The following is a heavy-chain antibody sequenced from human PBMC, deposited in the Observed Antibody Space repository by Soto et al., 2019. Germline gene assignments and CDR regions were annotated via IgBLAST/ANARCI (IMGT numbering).Heavy chain of an antibody. CDR2: IHYRGST. CDR3: ARVRVVKQQSPTPAPLHFDF. J-gene: IGHJ4*02. D-gene: IGHD1-1*01. CDR1: GDSISRNGNY. V-gene: IGHV4-31*01. Sequence: QVQLQESGPGLVRPSETLSLTCTVSGDSISRNGNYWRWIRQHPGHGLEWIGYIHYRGSTYYTPSLKSLVTISVDRSKNQCSLNLTSVTAADTAVYFCARVRVVKQQSPTPAPLHFDFWGQGALVTVSS.